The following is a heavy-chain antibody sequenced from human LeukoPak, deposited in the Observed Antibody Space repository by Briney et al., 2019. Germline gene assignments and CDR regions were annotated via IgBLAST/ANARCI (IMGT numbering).Heavy chain of an antibody. CDR1: GYSFTSYW. CDR2: IYPGDSDT. CDR3: ARHFEEVITTVDYFDY. Sequence: GESLKISCKGSGYSFTSYWIGWVRQMPGKGLEWMGIIYPGDSDTRYSTSFQGQVTISADKSISTAYLQWSSLKASDTAMYYCARHFEEVITTVDYFDYWGQGTLVTVSS. V-gene: IGHV5-51*01. D-gene: IGHD3-22*01. J-gene: IGHJ4*02.